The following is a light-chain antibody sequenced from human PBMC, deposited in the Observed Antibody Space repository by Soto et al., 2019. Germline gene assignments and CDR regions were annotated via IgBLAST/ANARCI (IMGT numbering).Light chain of an antibody. J-gene: IGLJ1*01. CDR3: SSYTSSSTYYV. CDR2: DVS. Sequence: QSVLTQPASVSGSPGQSITISCTGTSSDVGGYNYVSWYQQHPGKAPKLMIYDVSNRPSGVSTRLSGSKSGNTASLTISGVHDEDEADYYCSSYTSSSTYYVFGTGTKLTVL. V-gene: IGLV2-14*01. CDR1: SSDVGGYNY.